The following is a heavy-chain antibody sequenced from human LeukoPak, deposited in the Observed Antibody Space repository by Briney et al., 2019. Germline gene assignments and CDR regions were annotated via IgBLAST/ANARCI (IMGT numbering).Heavy chain of an antibody. V-gene: IGHV4-59*04. J-gene: IGHJ4*02. CDR2: ISHSGSA. CDR1: GGSINSYY. D-gene: IGHD1-26*01. CDR3: ASLDSRSYYFDY. Sequence: SETLSLTCTVAGGSINSYYWTWIRQPPGKGLEWIGYISHSGSANYNPSLKSRVTISVDTSKNQFSLKLSSVTAADTAVYYCASLDSRSYYFDYWGQGTLVTVSS.